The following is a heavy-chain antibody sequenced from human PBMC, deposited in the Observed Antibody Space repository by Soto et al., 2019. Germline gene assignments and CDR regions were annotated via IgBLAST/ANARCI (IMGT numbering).Heavy chain of an antibody. J-gene: IGHJ4*02. D-gene: IGHD3-22*01. CDR1: GGTFSRYA. CDR3: ASGPPSPYYYESNGHRQYYFDY. CDR2: IIPIFGTA. Sequence: SVKVSCKASGGTFSRYANSWVRQATGQGLEWIGGIIPIFGTANYAQKFQGRVTITADESTSTAHMELSSLRYEDTAVSCGASGPPSPYYYESNGHRQYYFDYWGQGTLVT. V-gene: IGHV1-69*13.